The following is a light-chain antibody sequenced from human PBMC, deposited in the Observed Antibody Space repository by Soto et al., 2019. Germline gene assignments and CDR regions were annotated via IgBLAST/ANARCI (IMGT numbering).Light chain of an antibody. CDR3: QQYNKGPVT. CDR2: GAS. J-gene: IGKJ1*01. V-gene: IGKV3-15*01. Sequence: EILLTQSPATLSLSPGERATLSCGASQSVSSYLAWYQQKPGQAPRLLIYGASTRATGIPDRFSGSGSGTEFILTISSLKPEDFAVYYCQQYNKGPVTFGQGTKVDIK. CDR1: QSVSSY.